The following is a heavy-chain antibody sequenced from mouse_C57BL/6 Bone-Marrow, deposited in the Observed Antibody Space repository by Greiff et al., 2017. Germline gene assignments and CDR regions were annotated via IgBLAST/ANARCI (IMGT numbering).Heavy chain of an antibody. J-gene: IGHJ2*01. CDR1: GYTFTSYW. CDR2: IYPGNSDT. CDR3: TTHSDNGGGDN. Sequence: EVQLVESGTVLARPGASVKMSCKTSGYTFTSYWMHWVKQRPGQGLGWIGAIYPGNSDTSYNQKFKGKAKLTAVTSASTAYMELSSLTNADTTVYYSTTHSDNGGGDNRGQGTTLTV. V-gene: IGHV1-5*01. D-gene: IGHD2-12*01.